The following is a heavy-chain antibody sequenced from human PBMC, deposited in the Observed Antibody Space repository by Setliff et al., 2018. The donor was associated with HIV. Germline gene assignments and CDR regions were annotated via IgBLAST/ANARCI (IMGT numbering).Heavy chain of an antibody. CDR1: GGSFSGYS. CDR3: ARGTTSITFDY. CDR2: INHSGSA. D-gene: IGHD1-1*01. Sequence: LSLPFAVSGGSFSGYSWIWIRQPPGKGLEWIGEINHSGSAKYNPSLKSRLAISLDTSKNQFSLNLKSVTAADAAVSYCARGTTSITFDYWSQGTLVTGAS. V-gene: IGHV4-34*09. J-gene: IGHJ4*02.